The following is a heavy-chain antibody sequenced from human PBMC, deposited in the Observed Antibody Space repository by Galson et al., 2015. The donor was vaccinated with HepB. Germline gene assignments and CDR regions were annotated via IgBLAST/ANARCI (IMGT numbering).Heavy chain of an antibody. CDR3: AKDREAGVPAAIYAFDM. CDR1: GFTFSSYV. CDR2: ISGSGGST. J-gene: IGHJ3*02. Sequence: SLRLSCAASGFTFSSYVMSWVRQAPGKGLEWVSTISGSGGSTSYADSVKGRFTISRDNSKNTLYLQMSSLRAEDTAIYYCAKDREAGVPAAIYAFDMWGQGTMVTVSS. V-gene: IGHV3-23*01. D-gene: IGHD2-2*02.